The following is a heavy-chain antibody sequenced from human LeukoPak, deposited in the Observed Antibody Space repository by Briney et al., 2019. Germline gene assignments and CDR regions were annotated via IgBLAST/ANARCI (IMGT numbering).Heavy chain of an antibody. CDR2: ISGSGGST. D-gene: IGHD2-15*01. V-gene: IGHV3-23*01. CDR3: ARHYCSGGSRYSFFDY. CDR1: GFTFSSYA. J-gene: IGHJ4*02. Sequence: GGSLRLSCAASGFTFSSYAMSWVRQAPGKGLEWVSAISGSGGSTYCADSVKGRFTISRDNSKNTLYLQMNSLRAEDTAVYYCARHYCSGGSRYSFFDYWGQGTLVTVSS.